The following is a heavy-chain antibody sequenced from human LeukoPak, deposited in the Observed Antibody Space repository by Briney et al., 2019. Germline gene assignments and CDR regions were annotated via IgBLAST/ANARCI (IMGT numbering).Heavy chain of an antibody. CDR2: IYPGDSDT. CDR3: ARQSRGIIETFDI. Sequence: RLGESLKISCKGSGYTFTTYCIAWVRQMPGQGLEWMGIIYPGDSDTRYSPSFQGQVTISIDKSISTAYLQWSSLKASDTAMYYCARQSRGIIETFDIWGQGTMVTVSS. CDR1: GYTFTTYC. D-gene: IGHD3-10*01. V-gene: IGHV5-51*01. J-gene: IGHJ3*02.